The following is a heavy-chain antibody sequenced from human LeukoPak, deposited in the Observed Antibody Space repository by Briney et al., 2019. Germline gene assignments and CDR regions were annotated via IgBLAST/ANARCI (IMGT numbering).Heavy chain of an antibody. CDR1: GGSISSYY. CDR2: IYYSGST. CDR3: ARGPGYYDSSGYYYDSRGFHYFDY. V-gene: IGHV4-59*01. Sequence: SETLPLTCTVSGGSISSYYWSWIRQPPGKGLEWIGYIYYSGSTNYNPSLKSRVTISVDTSKNQFSLKLSSVTAADTAVYYCARGPGYYDSSGYYYDSRGFHYFDYWGQGTLVTVSS. D-gene: IGHD3-22*01. J-gene: IGHJ4*02.